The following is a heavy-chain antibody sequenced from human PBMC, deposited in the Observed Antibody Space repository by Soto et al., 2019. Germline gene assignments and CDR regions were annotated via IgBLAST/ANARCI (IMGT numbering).Heavy chain of an antibody. CDR1: GGSFSGYY. J-gene: IGHJ4*02. D-gene: IGHD2-8*02. CDR2: INHSGST. CDR3: ARDKITGLFDY. V-gene: IGHV4-34*01. Sequence: QVQLQQWGAGLLKPSETLSLTCAVSGGSFSGYYWTWIRQPPGTGLEWIVEINHSGSTNYNPSLKSRVTISVDTSKNQFSLKLTSVTAADTAVYYCARDKITGLFDYWGQGTLVTVSS.